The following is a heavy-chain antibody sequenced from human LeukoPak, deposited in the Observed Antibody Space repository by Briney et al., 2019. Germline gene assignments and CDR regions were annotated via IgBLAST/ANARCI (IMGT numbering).Heavy chain of an antibody. V-gene: IGHV3-73*01. CDR2: IRSKANNYAT. J-gene: IGHJ4*02. D-gene: IGHD3-3*01. Sequence: GGSLRLSCAASGFTFSGSAIHWVRQASGKGLEWVGRIRSKANNYATIYAASVKGRFTISRDDSRSTAYLQMNSLKTEDTAVYYCTTISDYYFDYWGQGTLVTVSS. CDR3: TTISDYYFDY. CDR1: GFTFSGSA.